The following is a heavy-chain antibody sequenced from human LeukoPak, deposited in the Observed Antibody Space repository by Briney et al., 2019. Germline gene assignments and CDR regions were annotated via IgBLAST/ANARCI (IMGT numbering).Heavy chain of an antibody. CDR1: GFTFSSYA. J-gene: IGHJ4*02. CDR2: ISCSGGST. D-gene: IGHD2-15*01. Sequence: PGGSLRLSCAASGFTFSSYAMSWVRQAPGKGLEWVSAISCSGGSTYYADSAKGRFTISRDNSKNTLYLQMNSLRAEDTAVNYCAKVVVAASYYFDYWGQGTLVTVSS. V-gene: IGHV3-23*01. CDR3: AKVVVAASYYFDY.